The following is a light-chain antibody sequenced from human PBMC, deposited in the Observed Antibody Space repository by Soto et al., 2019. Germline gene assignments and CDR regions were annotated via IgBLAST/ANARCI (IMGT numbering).Light chain of an antibody. J-gene: IGKJ4*01. CDR3: QQRINWPVT. V-gene: IGKV3-11*01. CDR2: DAV. Sequence: ETVLTQSPATLSLSPGERATLSCRASQSVSSYLAWYQQKPGQAPRLLIYDAVNRATGIPARFSGSGSGTDFTLTIGSLEPEDSGVYYCQQRINWPVTFGAGTKVDIK. CDR1: QSVSSY.